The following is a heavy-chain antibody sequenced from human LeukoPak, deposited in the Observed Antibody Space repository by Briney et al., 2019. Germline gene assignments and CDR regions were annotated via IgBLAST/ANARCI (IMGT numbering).Heavy chain of an antibody. J-gene: IGHJ4*02. Sequence: GGALRLSCSASGFTFSSYAMHWVRQAPGKGLEYVSSITRNGDTTYHPHSVKGRFTISRDNSKKTLYLQMSSLRAEDTAVYYCLKDRLGTGDYWGQGTLVSVSS. CDR3: LKDRLGTGDY. D-gene: IGHD7-27*01. V-gene: IGHV3-64D*06. CDR1: GFTFSSYA. CDR2: ITRNGDTT.